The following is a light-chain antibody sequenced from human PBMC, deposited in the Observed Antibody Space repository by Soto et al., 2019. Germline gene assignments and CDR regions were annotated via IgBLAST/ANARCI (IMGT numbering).Light chain of an antibody. CDR3: QQYNSYPLT. J-gene: IGKJ4*01. V-gene: IGKV1-5*03. CDR2: KAS. CDR1: QSFSSW. Sequence: DIQMTQSPSTLSAYVGDRVTITCRASQSFSSWLAWYQQKPGKAPKLLIYKASSLESGVPSRFSGSGSGTEFTLTISSLQPDDFATYYCQQYNSYPLTFGGGTKVEIK.